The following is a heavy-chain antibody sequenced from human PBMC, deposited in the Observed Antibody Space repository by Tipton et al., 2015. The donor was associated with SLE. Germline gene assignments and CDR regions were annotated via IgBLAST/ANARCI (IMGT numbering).Heavy chain of an antibody. CDR3: AGAWQGYCSGGTCYVLDY. J-gene: IGHJ4*02. CDR1: GYTISSGYY. D-gene: IGHD2-15*01. Sequence: TLSLTCAVSGYTISSGYYWGWSRQPPGKGLEWIGSIYHSGSTYYNPSLKSRVTISVDTSKNQFSLKLRSVTAADTAVYYCAGAWQGYCSGGTCYVLDYWGQGTLVTVSS. V-gene: IGHV4-38-2*01. CDR2: IYHSGST.